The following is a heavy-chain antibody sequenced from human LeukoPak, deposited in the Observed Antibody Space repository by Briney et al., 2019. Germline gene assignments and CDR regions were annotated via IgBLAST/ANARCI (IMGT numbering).Heavy chain of an antibody. CDR3: VSVPSLIAAAGTEYFQH. CDR1: GGSISSGGYY. Sequence: SETLSLTCTVSGGSISSGGYYWSWIRQHPGKGLEWIGYIYYSGSTYYNPSLKSRVTISVDTSKNQFSLKLSSVTAADTAVYYCVSVPSLIAAAGTEYFQHWGQGTLVTVSS. V-gene: IGHV4-31*03. CDR2: IYYSGST. J-gene: IGHJ1*01. D-gene: IGHD6-13*01.